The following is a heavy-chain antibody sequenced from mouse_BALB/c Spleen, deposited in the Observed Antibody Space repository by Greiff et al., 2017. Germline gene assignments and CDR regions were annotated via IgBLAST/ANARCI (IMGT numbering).Heavy chain of an antibody. D-gene: IGHD2-14*01. V-gene: IGHV5-6*02. CDR3: ARGEVRAMDY. Sequence: EVMLVESGGDLVKPGGSLKLSCAASGFTFSSYGMSWVRQTPDKRLEWVATISSGGSYTYYPDSVKGRFTISRDNAKNTLYLQMSSLKSEDTAMYDCARGEVRAMDYWGQGTSVTVSS. CDR2: ISSGGSYT. J-gene: IGHJ4*01. CDR1: GFTFSSYG.